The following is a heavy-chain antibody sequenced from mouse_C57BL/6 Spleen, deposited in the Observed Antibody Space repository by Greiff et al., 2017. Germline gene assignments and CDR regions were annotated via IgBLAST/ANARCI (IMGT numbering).Heavy chain of an antibody. CDR1: GYSFTSYY. Sequence: VQLQQSGPELVKPGASVKISCKASGYSFTSYYIHWVKQRPGQGLEWIGWIYPGSGNPKYNEKFKGKATLTADTSSSTAYMQLSSLTSEDSAVYYCASLPWFAYWGQGTLVTVSA. CDR2: IYPGSGNP. V-gene: IGHV1-66*01. J-gene: IGHJ3*01. CDR3: ASLPWFAY.